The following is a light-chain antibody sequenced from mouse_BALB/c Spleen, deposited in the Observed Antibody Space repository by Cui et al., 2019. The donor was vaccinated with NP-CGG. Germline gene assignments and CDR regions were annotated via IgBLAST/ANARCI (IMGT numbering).Light chain of an antibody. CDR1: TGAVTTNNY. CDR3: ALWYSNHWV. CDR2: GTN. Sequence: QAVVTQESALTTSPGETVTLTCRSSTGAVTTNNYANWVQEKPDHLFTGLIGGTNNRVPGAPARFSGSLIGDKAALTITGAQTADEAIYFCALWYSNHWVFGGGTKLTVL. J-gene: IGLJ1*01. V-gene: IGLV1*01.